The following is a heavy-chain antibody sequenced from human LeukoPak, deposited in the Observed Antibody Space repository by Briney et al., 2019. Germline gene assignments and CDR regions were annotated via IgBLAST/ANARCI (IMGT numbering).Heavy chain of an antibody. CDR3: GRVNCSGGSCYSSYFDA. Sequence: ASVKVSCRASGYTFTSYYMHWVRQATGQGLEWMGIINPSGGSTSYAQKLQGRVTMTRDMSTGTVYMELSSLRSEDTAVYYCGRVNCSGGSCYSSYFDAWGEGALVTVSS. CDR2: INPSGGST. CDR1: GYTFTSYY. V-gene: IGHV1-46*01. J-gene: IGHJ4*02. D-gene: IGHD2-15*01.